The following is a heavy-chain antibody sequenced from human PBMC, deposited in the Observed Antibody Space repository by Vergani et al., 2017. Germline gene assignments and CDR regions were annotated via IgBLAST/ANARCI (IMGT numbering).Heavy chain of an antibody. Sequence: QLQLQESGPGLVKPSATLSLTCSVSGASIRSSNYYWGWIRQPPGKGLEWIASIYYSGSTYYNPSLKSRVTISVDTSKNQFSLKLSSVTAADTAVYYCARRSGIVYDIFSGTQYFFDFWGQGTLVTVSS. CDR2: IYYSGST. CDR3: ARRSGIVYDIFSGTQYFFDF. J-gene: IGHJ4*02. CDR1: GASIRSSNYY. V-gene: IGHV4-39*01. D-gene: IGHD3-9*01.